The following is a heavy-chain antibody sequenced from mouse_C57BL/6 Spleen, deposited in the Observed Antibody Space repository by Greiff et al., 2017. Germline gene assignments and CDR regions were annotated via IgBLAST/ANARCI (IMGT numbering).Heavy chain of an antibody. CDR1: GFTFSSYG. Sequence: EVKLVESGGDLVKPGGSLQLSCAASGFTFSSYGMSWVRQTPDKRLEWVATISSGGSYPYYPDSVQGRFNISRDNAKYTLYLQMSSLKSEDAAMYYCAREGAAYWGQGTLVTVSA. CDR2: ISSGGSYP. J-gene: IGHJ3*01. CDR3: AREGAAY. V-gene: IGHV5-6*01.